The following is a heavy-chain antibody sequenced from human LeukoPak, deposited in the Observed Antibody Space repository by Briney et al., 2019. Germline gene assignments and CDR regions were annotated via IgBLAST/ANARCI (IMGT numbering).Heavy chain of an antibody. CDR3: AKRVSSSWYGGDY. J-gene: IGHJ4*02. CDR2: ISGSGGST. Sequence: GGSLRVSCAASGFTFSSYAMSWVRQAPGKGLEWVSAISGSGGSTYYADSVKGRFTISRDNSKNTLYLQMNSLRAEDTAVYYCAKRVSSSWYGGDYWGQGTLVTVSS. D-gene: IGHD6-13*01. CDR1: GFTFSSYA. V-gene: IGHV3-23*01.